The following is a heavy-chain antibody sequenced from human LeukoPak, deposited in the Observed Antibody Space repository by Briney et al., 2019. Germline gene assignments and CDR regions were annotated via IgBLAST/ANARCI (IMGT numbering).Heavy chain of an antibody. CDR3: ARRVKGDCSGGSCYYFDY. V-gene: IGHV3-33*01. J-gene: IGHJ4*02. Sequence: PGRSLRLSCAASGFTFSSYGMHWVRQCPGKGLEWVAVIWYDGSSKHYADSVKGRFTISRDNSKNTLYLQMNSLRAEDTAVYYCARRVKGDCSGGSCYYFDYWGQGTLVTVSS. CDR1: GFTFSSYG. D-gene: IGHD2-15*01. CDR2: IWYDGSSK.